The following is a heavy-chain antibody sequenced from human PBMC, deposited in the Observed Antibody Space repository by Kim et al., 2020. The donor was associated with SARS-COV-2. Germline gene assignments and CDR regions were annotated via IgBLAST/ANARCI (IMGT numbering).Heavy chain of an antibody. Sequence: SETLSLTCTVSGGSISSYYWSWIRQPPGKGLEWIGYIYYSGSTNYNPSLKSRVTISVDTSKNQFSLKLSSVPAADTAVYYCARKAWTGNYFDYWGQGTLV. CDR3: ARKAWTGNYFDY. V-gene: IGHV4-59*08. D-gene: IGHD3-9*01. J-gene: IGHJ4*02. CDR1: GGSISSYY. CDR2: IYYSGST.